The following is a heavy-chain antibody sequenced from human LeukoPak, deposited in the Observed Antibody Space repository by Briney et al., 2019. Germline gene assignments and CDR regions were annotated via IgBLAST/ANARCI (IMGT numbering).Heavy chain of an antibody. D-gene: IGHD1-26*01. CDR2: TSHDERKK. V-gene: IGHV3-30*18. CDR1: GFTFNIYA. CDR3: AKPSGSYPMNGFDT. J-gene: IGHJ3*02. Sequence: GGSLRLSCAASGFTFNIYAMHWVRQAPGKGLEWVAVTSHDERKKYYADSAKGRFTISRDNSKNTLYLQMKSLRLEDTAVYYCAKPSGSYPMNGFDTWGQGTMGTVSS.